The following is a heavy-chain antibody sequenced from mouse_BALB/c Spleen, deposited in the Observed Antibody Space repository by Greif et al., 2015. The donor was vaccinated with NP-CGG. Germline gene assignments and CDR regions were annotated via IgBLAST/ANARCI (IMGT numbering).Heavy chain of an antibody. D-gene: IGHD2-1*01. Sequence: EVKLVESGGGLVQPGGSLKLSCAASGFTFSSYTMSWVRQTPEKRLEWVAYISNGGGSTYYPDTVKGRFTISRDNAKNTLYLQMSSLKSEDTAMYYCARHGGNSYAMDYWGQGTSVTVSS. V-gene: IGHV5-12-2*01. CDR3: ARHGGNSYAMDY. CDR1: GFTFSSYT. CDR2: ISNGGGST. J-gene: IGHJ4*01.